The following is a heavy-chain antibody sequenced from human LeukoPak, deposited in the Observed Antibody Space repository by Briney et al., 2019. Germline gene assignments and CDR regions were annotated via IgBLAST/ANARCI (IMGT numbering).Heavy chain of an antibody. V-gene: IGHV3-30*03. Sequence: GGSLRLSCAASGFTFSSYGMHWVRQAPGKGLEWVAVISYDGSNKYYADSVKGRFTISRDNSKNTLYLQMNSLRAEDTAVYYCARTEVIPAAIGENYYYGMDVWGKGTTVTVSS. D-gene: IGHD2-2*01. J-gene: IGHJ6*04. CDR3: ARTEVIPAAIGENYYYGMDV. CDR2: ISYDGSNK. CDR1: GFTFSSYG.